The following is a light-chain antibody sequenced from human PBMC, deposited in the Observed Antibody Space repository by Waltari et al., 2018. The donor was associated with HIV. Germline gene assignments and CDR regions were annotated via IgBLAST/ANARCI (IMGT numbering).Light chain of an antibody. J-gene: IGKJ2*01. CDR3: QLYGGSPPMYT. V-gene: IGKV3-20*01. CDR2: GAS. CDR1: QSVSSSY. Sequence: EIVLTQSPGTLSLSPGERATLSCRASQSVSSSYLAWYQQKPGQAPRLLIYGASTRATGIPDRFTGSGSGTDFTLTISRLEPEDFAIYSCQLYGGSPPMYTFGQGTKLEIK.